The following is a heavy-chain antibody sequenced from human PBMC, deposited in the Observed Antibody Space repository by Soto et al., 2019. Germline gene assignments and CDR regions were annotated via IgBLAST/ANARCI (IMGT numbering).Heavy chain of an antibody. CDR3: ARVTALRIAARDDY. J-gene: IGHJ4*02. Sequence: GGALRVSCAASGFTFSSYSMNWVRQAPGKGLEWVSSISSSSSYIYYADSVKGRFTISRDNAKNSLYLQMNSLRAEDTAVYYCARVTALRIAARDDYWGQGTLVTVSS. CDR1: GFTFSSYS. CDR2: ISSSSSYI. V-gene: IGHV3-21*01. D-gene: IGHD6-6*01.